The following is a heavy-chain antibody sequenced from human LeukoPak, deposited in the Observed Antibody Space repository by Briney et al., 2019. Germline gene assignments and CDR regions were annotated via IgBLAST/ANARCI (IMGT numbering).Heavy chain of an antibody. D-gene: IGHD3-9*01. V-gene: IGHV1-69*06. J-gene: IGHJ6*03. Sequence: ASVKVSCKVSGGTFSSYGMSWVRQAPGQGLEWMGGIIPLFGSTNYAQKFQGRVTITADKSTNTAYMELRSLKSEDTAVYYCARLSMGLRYTRNEYYMDVWGKGTRVTVS. CDR1: GGTFSSYG. CDR3: ARLSMGLRYTRNEYYMDV. CDR2: IIPLFGST.